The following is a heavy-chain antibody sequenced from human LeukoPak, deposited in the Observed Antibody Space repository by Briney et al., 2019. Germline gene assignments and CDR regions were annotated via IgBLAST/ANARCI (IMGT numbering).Heavy chain of an antibody. CDR1: AYSISDGFV. D-gene: IGHD1-26*01. Sequence: SETLSLTCTVSAYSISDGFVWGFIRQPPGKGLEWIASIYHSGTTYYNPSLRSRVTMSVDTSNNQFSLKLSSVTAADTAMYFCTRLSHVAGAPKVSWFDPWGQGTLVTVSS. V-gene: IGHV4-38-2*02. J-gene: IGHJ5*02. CDR2: IYHSGTT. CDR3: TRLSHVAGAPKVSWFDP.